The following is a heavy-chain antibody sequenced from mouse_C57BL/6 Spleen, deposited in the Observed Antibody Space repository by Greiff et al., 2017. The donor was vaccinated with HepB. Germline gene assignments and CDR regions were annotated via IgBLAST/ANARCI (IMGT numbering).Heavy chain of an antibody. Sequence: VQLQQPGAELVMPGASVKLSCKASGYTFTSYWMHWVKQRPGQGLEWIGEIDPSDSYTNYNQKFKGKSTLTVDKSSSTAYMQLSSLTSEDSAVYYCARGGDYYGSSPFAYWGQGTLVTVSA. CDR2: IDPSDSYT. J-gene: IGHJ3*01. CDR1: GYTFTSYW. V-gene: IGHV1-69*01. D-gene: IGHD1-1*01. CDR3: ARGGDYYGSSPFAY.